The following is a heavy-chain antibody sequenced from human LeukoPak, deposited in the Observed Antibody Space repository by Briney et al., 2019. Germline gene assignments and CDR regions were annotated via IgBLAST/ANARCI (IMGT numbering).Heavy chain of an antibody. CDR3: ARPQVVVLNPFDY. CDR2: ITGSADRT. V-gene: IGHV3-23*01. Sequence: GGSLRLSCAASGFTFSTYAMSWVRQAPGKGLEWVSAITGSADRTHYADSVKGRFTISRDNSKNIVYLQMNSLRAKDTAVYFCARPQVVVLNPFDYWGQRTLVTVSS. D-gene: IGHD3-10*01. CDR1: GFTFSTYA. J-gene: IGHJ4*02.